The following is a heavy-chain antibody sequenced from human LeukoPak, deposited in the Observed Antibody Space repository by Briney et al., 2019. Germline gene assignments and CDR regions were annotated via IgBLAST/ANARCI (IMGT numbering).Heavy chain of an antibody. J-gene: IGHJ3*01. CDR2: IKSKTDGGTT. CDR1: GSTLSNAW. CDR3: TTDLVYSCGNDAITG. D-gene: IGHD5-18*01. V-gene: IGHV3-15*01. Sequence: GGCLRPACAASGSTLSNAWMSWVRQAPGKGLEWVGRIKSKTDGGTTDYAAPVKGRFTISRDDSKNTLYLQMNSLKTEDTAVYYCTTDLVYSCGNDAITGCGQGTMVTVSS.